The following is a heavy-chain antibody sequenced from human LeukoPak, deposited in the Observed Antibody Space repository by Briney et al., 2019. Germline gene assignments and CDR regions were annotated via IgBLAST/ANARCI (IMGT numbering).Heavy chain of an antibody. CDR1: GGSISTYY. V-gene: IGHV4-59*13. CDR3: ARVCGGDCYPQAVYYYYYYGMDV. J-gene: IGHJ6*02. D-gene: IGHD2-21*02. CDR2: TYYSGST. Sequence: PSETLSLTCTVSGGSISTYYWNWLRQPPGKGLEWIGYTYYSGSTNYNPSLKSRVTISVDTSKNQFSLKLSSVTAADTAVYYCARVCGGDCYPQAVYYYYYYGMDVWGQGTTVTVSS.